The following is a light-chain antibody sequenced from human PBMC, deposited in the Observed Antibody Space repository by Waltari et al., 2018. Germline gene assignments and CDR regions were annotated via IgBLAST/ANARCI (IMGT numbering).Light chain of an antibody. CDR2: DVS. CDR1: SNDVGGYNY. CDR3: ASYTSSNTVI. Sequence: QSALTQPASVSGSPGQSITISCTGTSNDVGGYNYFFWYQHQPAKAPKLMIFDVSDRPSRVSIRFSGSKSGNTASLTISGLQAEDEADYYCASYTSSNTVIFGGGTKVTVL. J-gene: IGLJ2*01. V-gene: IGLV2-14*03.